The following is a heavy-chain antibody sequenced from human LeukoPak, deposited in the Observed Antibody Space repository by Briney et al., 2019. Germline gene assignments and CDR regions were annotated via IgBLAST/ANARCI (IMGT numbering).Heavy chain of an antibody. J-gene: IGHJ4*02. D-gene: IGHD1-26*01. CDR3: ARDLIRDGKDY. V-gene: IGHV3-74*01. CDR2: INTDGSST. Sequence: GGSLRLSCAASGFIFSSYWMHWVRHAPGMGLAWVSRINTDGSSTSYADSVKGRFTISRDNAKNTLYLQMNSLRAEDTAVYYCARDLIRDGKDYWGQGTLVTVSS. CDR1: GFIFSSYW.